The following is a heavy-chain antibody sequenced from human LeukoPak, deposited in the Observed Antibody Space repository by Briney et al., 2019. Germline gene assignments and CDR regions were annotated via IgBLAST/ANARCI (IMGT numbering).Heavy chain of an antibody. Sequence: SESLSLACTFSVYSLRSSSDDSGWSRQPPGKGLDWIVSSYYSVSTYYTPSLKSRVSISVDTSKTQLSLKLSSVTAADTAVYYCARADVSEYGDYAAVDYWGQGTLVTVSS. J-gene: IGHJ4*02. V-gene: IGHV4-39*01. CDR2: SYYSVST. CDR1: VYSLRSSSDD. D-gene: IGHD4-17*01. CDR3: ARADVSEYGDYAAVDY.